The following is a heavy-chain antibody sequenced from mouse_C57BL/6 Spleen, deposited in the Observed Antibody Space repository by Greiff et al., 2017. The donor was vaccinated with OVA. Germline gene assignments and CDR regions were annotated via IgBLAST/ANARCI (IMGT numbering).Heavy chain of an antibody. CDR2: ISNGGGST. Sequence: EVQVVESGGGLVQPGGSLKLSCAASGFTFSDYYMYWVRQTPEKRLEWVAYISNGGGSTYYPDTVKGRFTISRDNDKNTLYIQMSRLKSEDTAMYYCARGLRREGWFAYWGQGTLVTVSA. D-gene: IGHD1-1*01. J-gene: IGHJ3*01. CDR1: GFTFSDYY. CDR3: ARGLRREGWFAY. V-gene: IGHV5-12*01.